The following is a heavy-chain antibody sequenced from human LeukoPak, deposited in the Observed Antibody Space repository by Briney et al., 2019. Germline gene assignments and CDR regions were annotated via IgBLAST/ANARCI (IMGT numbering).Heavy chain of an antibody. V-gene: IGHV4-4*02. CDR3: AQNPYFDWPEFDS. Sequence: SGTLSLTCTVSNGPITSTKWWSWVRQPPGKGLEWIGEISHTGSTNYNPSFNSRVTMSVDKSKNQFSLNLKSVTAADTAKYYCAQNPYFDWPEFDSWGQGTLVTVSS. D-gene: IGHD3-9*01. J-gene: IGHJ4*02. CDR1: NGPITSTKW. CDR2: ISHTGST.